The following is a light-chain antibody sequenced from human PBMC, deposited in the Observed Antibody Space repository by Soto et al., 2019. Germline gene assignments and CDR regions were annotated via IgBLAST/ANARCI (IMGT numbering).Light chain of an antibody. CDR1: SSDVGGYNY. Sequence: QSALTQPASVSGSPGQSITISCTGTSSDVGGYNYVSWYQQHPGKAPKLMIYEVRNRPSGVSNRFSGSKSGNTASLTISGLQAEDEADYYCSSYTSSSTFFGTGTKLTVL. CDR2: EVR. CDR3: SSYTSSSTF. J-gene: IGLJ1*01. V-gene: IGLV2-14*01.